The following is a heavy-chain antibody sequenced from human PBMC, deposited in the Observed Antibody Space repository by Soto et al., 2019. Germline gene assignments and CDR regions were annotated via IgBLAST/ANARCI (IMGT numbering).Heavy chain of an antibody. CDR3: AREPGSTMIVVVISAGFDL. D-gene: IGHD3-22*01. J-gene: IGHJ2*01. Sequence: EVQLVESGGGLVQPGGSLRLSCAASGFTFSSYSMNWVRQAPGKGLEWVSYISSSSSTIYYADSVKGRFTISRDNANNSLYLQMNSLRDEETAVYYCAREPGSTMIVVVISAGFDLWGRGTLVTVSS. CDR1: GFTFSSYS. CDR2: ISSSSSTI. V-gene: IGHV3-48*02.